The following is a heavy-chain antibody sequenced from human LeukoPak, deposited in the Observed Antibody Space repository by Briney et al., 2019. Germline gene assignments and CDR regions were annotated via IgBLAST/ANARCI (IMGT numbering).Heavy chain of an antibody. CDR2: IYYSGST. CDR1: GDSINSRSYY. CDR3: ARRHRPRIAADYWYFDL. J-gene: IGHJ2*01. D-gene: IGHD6-13*01. V-gene: IGHV4-61*01. Sequence: PSETLSLTCTVSGDSINSRSYYWSWIRQPPGKGLEWIGYIYYSGSTNYNPSLKSRVTISVDTSKNQFSLKLSSVTAADTAVYYCARRHRPRIAADYWYFDLWGRGTLVTVSS.